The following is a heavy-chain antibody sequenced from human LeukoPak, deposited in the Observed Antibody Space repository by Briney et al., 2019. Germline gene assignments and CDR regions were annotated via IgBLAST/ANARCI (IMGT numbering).Heavy chain of an antibody. J-gene: IGHJ4*02. D-gene: IGHD6-13*01. Sequence: SETLSLTCTVSGGSISSYYWSWIRQPAGKGLEWIGRIYTSGSTNYNPSLKSRVTMSVDKSKNQFSLKLSSVTAADTAVYYCVLVAAAGFDFDYWGQGTLVTVSS. CDR1: GGSISSYY. V-gene: IGHV4-4*07. CDR2: IYTSGST. CDR3: VLVAAAGFDFDY.